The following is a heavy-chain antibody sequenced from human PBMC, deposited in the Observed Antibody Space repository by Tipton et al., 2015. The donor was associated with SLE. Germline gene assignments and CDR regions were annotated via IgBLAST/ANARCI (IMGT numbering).Heavy chain of an antibody. Sequence: TLSLTCTVPGGSISSGGYYWSWIRQHPGKGLEWIGYIYYSGSTYYNPSLKSRVTISVDTSKNQFSLKLTSVTAADTAVYYCARFPIAARPYFDYWGQGTLVTVSS. CDR3: ARFPIAARPYFDY. V-gene: IGHV4-31*03. CDR1: GGSISSGGYY. D-gene: IGHD6-6*01. CDR2: IYYSGST. J-gene: IGHJ4*02.